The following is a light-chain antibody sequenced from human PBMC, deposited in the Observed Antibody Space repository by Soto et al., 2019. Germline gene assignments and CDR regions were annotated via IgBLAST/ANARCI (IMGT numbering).Light chain of an antibody. J-gene: IGKJ1*01. V-gene: IGKV1-27*01. CDR1: QGISNY. Sequence: DIQMTQSPSSLSASVGDRVTITCRASQGISNYLAWYQQKPGKVPKLLIYAESTLQPGVPSRFSGTGSGTDFTLTISSLQPEDVATYYCQKYNRAPRTFGQGTKVEIK. CDR2: AES. CDR3: QKYNRAPRT.